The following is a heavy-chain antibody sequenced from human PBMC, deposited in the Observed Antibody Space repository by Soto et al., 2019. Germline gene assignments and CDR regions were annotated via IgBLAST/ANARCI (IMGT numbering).Heavy chain of an antibody. Sequence: EVQLVESGGGLVQPGTSLRLSCAASGFTFSNYWMHWVRQAPGKGLVWVSRLNSDGSGTSYADSVKGRFTISRDNAKNTLYLQMNSLRAEDTAVYYCAKGGGNTIDYWGQGTLVTVSS. CDR1: GFTFSNYW. D-gene: IGHD2-15*01. CDR2: LNSDGSGT. V-gene: IGHV3-74*01. J-gene: IGHJ4*02. CDR3: AKGGGNTIDY.